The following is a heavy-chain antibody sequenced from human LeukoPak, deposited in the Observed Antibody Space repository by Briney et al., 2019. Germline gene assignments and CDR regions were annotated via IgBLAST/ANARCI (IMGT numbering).Heavy chain of an antibody. V-gene: IGHV4-61*01. J-gene: IGHJ4*02. CDR3: AGEHSGGYRFDY. CDR1: GGSTSSGSYY. D-gene: IGHD3-22*01. Sequence: SETLSLTCTVSGGSTSSGSYYWSWIRQPPGKGLEWIAYIYYSGSTYYNPSLKSRVTISIDTSQNQFSLKLSSVTAADTAVYYCAGEHSGGYRFDYWGQGTLVTVSS. CDR2: IYYSGST.